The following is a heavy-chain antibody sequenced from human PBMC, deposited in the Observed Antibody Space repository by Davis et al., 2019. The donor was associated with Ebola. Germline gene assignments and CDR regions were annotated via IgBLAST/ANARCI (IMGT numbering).Heavy chain of an antibody. D-gene: IGHD2-2*01. J-gene: IGHJ2*01. CDR3: AKDPRRYCISTSCYGYFDL. CDR1: GFTVSSNY. CDR2: IYSGGST. Sequence: PGGSLRLSCAASGFTVSSNYMSWVRQAPGKGLEWVSVIYSGGSTYYADSVKGRFTISRDNSKNTLYLQMNSLRAEDTAVYYCAKDPRRYCISTSCYGYFDLWGRGTLVTVSS. V-gene: IGHV3-53*01.